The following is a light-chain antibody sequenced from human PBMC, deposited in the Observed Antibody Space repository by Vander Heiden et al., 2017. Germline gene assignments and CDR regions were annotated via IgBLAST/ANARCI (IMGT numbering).Light chain of an antibody. CDR3: QQSDSTPHT. CDR1: QSISTY. V-gene: IGKV1-39*01. J-gene: IGKJ2*01. Sequence: DIQMTQSPSSLSASVGDRVTISCRASQSISTYLNWYHQKPGRAPKLLIYSASSLQSWVPPRFSGSGSGTYFTLTISRLQPEDFATYFCQQSDSTPHTFGQGTKLEIK. CDR2: SAS.